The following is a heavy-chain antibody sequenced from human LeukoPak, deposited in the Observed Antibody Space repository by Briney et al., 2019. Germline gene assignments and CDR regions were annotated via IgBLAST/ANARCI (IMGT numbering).Heavy chain of an antibody. CDR2: IKQDGPEK. V-gene: IGHV3-7*04. CDR3: ARDEHKYCSESSGRFDH. CDR1: GLSFSNYW. Sequence: GGALRLSCAASGLSFSNYWMGWVRQAPGRGLEWVAHIKQDGPEKFYADSVTGCLTITRDNAKNSLYLQMSSLRVEDTAVYYRARDEHKYCSESSGRFDHWGQGTLVTVSS. J-gene: IGHJ4*02. D-gene: IGHD3-22*01.